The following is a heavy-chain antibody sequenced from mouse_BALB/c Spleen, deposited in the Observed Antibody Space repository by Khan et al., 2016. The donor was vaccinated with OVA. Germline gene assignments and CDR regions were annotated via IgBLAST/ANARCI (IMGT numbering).Heavy chain of an antibody. CDR2: ISPGKGDT. CDR3: ARTYYFGYSFAY. V-gene: IGHV1-77*01. D-gene: IGHD1-2*01. Sequence: QVQLKQSGAELAGPGASVKLSCKASGYTFTDYFINWVKQRPGQGLEWIGDISPGKGDTYYNEKFKGKATLTSDKSSTNAYMQLISLTSESAAVYFCARTYYFGYSFAYWGQGTLVTVSA. CDR1: GYTFTDYF. J-gene: IGHJ3*01.